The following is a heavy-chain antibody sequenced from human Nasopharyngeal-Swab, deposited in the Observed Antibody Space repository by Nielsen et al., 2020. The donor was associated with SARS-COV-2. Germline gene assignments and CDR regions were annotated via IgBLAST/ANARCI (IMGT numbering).Heavy chain of an antibody. CDR1: GGSISSGSYY. D-gene: IGHD1-1*01. J-gene: IGHJ6*02. V-gene: IGHV4-61*02. Sequence: SETLSLTCTVSGGSISSGSYYWSWIRQPAGKGLEWIGRIYTSGSTNYNPSLKSRVTISVDTSKNQFSLKLSSVTAADTAVYYCARDLRDIAERLRPGGMDVWGQGTTVTVSS. CDR2: IYTSGST. CDR3: ARDLRDIAERLRPGGMDV.